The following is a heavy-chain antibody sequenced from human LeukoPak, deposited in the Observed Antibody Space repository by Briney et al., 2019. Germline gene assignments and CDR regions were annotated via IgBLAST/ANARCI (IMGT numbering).Heavy chain of an antibody. CDR3: ASLPDYSNYVDWFDP. D-gene: IGHD4-11*01. V-gene: IGHV4-59*08. CDR1: GGSISSYY. J-gene: IGHJ5*02. Sequence: SETLSLTCTVSGGSISSYYWSWLRQPPGKGLEWIRYIYYSGSTNYNPSLKSRVTISVDTSKNQFSLKLSSVTAADTAVYYCASLPDYSNYVDWFDPWGQGTLVTVSS. CDR2: IYYSGST.